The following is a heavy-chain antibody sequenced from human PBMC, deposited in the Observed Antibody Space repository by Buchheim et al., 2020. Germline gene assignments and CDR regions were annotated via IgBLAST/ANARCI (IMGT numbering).Heavy chain of an antibody. J-gene: IGHJ4*02. D-gene: IGHD2-21*02. CDR3: ARSYCGGDCVSTPSGY. CDR2: ISSSSSTI. CDR1: GFTFSSYS. Sequence: EVQLLESGGGLVQPGGSLRLSCAASGFTFSSYSMNWVRQAPGKGLEWVSYISSSSSTIYYADSVKGRFTISRDNAKNSVSLQMNSLRDDDTAVYYCARSYCGGDCVSTPSGYLGQGTL. V-gene: IGHV3-48*02.